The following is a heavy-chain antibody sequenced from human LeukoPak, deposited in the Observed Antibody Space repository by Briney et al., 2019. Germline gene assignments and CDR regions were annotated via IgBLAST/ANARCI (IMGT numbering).Heavy chain of an antibody. CDR3: ARRRAFRAQLATPGPEYFQH. D-gene: IGHD6-13*01. V-gene: IGHV3-23*01. Sequence: GGSLRLSCAASGFTFSTYAMSWVRQAPGRGLEWVSGIGGRGSNTYYADSVKGRFTISRDNSKNTLFLQMDSLRPEDTAVYYCARRRAFRAQLATPGPEYFQHWGQGTLVTVSS. CDR1: GFTFSTYA. J-gene: IGHJ1*01. CDR2: IGGRGSNT.